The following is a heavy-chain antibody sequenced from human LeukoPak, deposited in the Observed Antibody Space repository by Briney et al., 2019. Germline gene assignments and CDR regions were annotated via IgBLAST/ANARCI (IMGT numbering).Heavy chain of an antibody. CDR2: IYYSGST. J-gene: IGHJ4*02. Sequence: SETLSLTCTVSGYSISSGYYWGWIRQPPGKGLEWIGSIYYSGSTYYNPSLKSRVTISVDTSKNQFSLKLSSVTAADTAVYYCARHTYSSRRMDYWGQGTLVTVSS. V-gene: IGHV4-38-2*02. CDR3: ARHTYSSRRMDY. D-gene: IGHD6-19*01. CDR1: GYSISSGYY.